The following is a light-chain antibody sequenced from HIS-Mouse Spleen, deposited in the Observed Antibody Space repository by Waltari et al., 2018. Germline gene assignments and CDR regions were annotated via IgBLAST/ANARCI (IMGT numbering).Light chain of an antibody. J-gene: IGLJ2*01. CDR2: KDS. V-gene: IGLV3-25*03. Sequence: SYELTQPPSVSVSPGQTARITCSGDALPKQYAYWYQQKPGQAPVLVIYKDSERPSGNPERFSGSSSGTTVTLTSSGVQAEDEADYYCQSADSSGTYHVVFGGGTKLTVL. CDR1: ALPKQY. CDR3: QSADSSGTYHVV.